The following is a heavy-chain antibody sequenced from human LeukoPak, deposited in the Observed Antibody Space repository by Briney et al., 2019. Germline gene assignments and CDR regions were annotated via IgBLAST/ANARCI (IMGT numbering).Heavy chain of an antibody. CDR2: IYHSGST. V-gene: IGHV4-30-2*01. Sequence: SETLSLTCTVSGGSISSGGYYWSWIRQPPGKGLEWIGYIYHSGSTYYNPSLKSRVTISVDRSKNQFSLKLSSVTAADTAVYYCATASLPEVLRYFDWLLGAFDIWGQGTMVTVSS. CDR3: ATASLPEVLRYFDWLLGAFDI. CDR1: GGSISSGGYY. D-gene: IGHD3-9*01. J-gene: IGHJ3*02.